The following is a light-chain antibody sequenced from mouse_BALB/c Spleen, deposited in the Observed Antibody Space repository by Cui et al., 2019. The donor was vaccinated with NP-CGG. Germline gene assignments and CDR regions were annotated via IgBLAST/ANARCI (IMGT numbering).Light chain of an antibody. V-gene: IGLV1*01. J-gene: IGLJ1*01. CDR2: GTN. CDR1: TGAVTTSNY. CDR3: ALWYSNHWV. Sequence: QAVVTQESALTTSPGDTVPLTCRSSTGAVTTSNYANWVQVKPDHLFTGLIGGTNNRAPGVPARFSGSLIGDKAALTITGTQTEDETIYFCALWYSNHWVFGGGTKLTVL.